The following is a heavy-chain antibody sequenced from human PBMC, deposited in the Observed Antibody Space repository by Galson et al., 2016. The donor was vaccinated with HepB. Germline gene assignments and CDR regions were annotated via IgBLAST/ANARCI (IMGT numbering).Heavy chain of an antibody. CDR1: GYTFTSYA. D-gene: IGHD6-19*01. V-gene: IGHV1-3*04. CDR2: TNNANGNT. J-gene: IGHJ5*02. Sequence: SVKVSCKASGYTFTSYAIHWVRQAPGQRLEWMGWTNNANGNTEYSQSFQGRVTFTRGTSASTAYMELSSLRSDDTAVYYCAREGSGSVAGPRWFDPWGQGTLVTVSS. CDR3: AREGSGSVAGPRWFDP.